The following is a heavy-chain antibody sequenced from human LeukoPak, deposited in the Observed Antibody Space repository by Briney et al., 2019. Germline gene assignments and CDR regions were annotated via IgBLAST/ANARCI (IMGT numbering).Heavy chain of an antibody. CDR2: ISSSGNTK. D-gene: IGHD3-22*01. CDR3: ARESGFFESSGYPHDAFDI. CDR1: GFNFSNYE. V-gene: IGHV3-48*03. Sequence: GGSLRLSCTTSGFNFSNYEINWVRQAPGKGLEWVSYISSSGNTKNYADSVRGRFTISRDNAKNSLYLHMNSLRADDTAVYFCARESGFFESSGYPHDAFDIWGQGTMVTVSS. J-gene: IGHJ3*02.